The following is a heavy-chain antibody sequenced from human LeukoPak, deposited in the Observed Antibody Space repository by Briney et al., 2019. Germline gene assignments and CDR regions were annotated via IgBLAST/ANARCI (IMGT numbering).Heavy chain of an antibody. D-gene: IGHD5-12*01. CDR3: AEVATWTYFDS. CDR1: GLTFRSSA. Sequence: GGSLRLSCAASGLTFRSSALGWVRQAPGKGLGWVSVIDGSGQTTYYADSVQGRFTISRDSSKNTLYLQLTSLRVEDTAVYYCAEVATWTYFDSWGQGTLVTVSS. J-gene: IGHJ4*01. V-gene: IGHV3-23*01. CDR2: IDGSGQTT.